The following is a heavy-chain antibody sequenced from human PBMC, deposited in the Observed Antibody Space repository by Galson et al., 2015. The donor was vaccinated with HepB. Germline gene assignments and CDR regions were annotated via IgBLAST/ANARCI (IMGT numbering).Heavy chain of an antibody. CDR1: GFTFSSYA. Sequence: SLRLSCAASGFTFSSYAMHWVRQAPGKGLEWVAVISYDGSNKYYADSVKGRFTITRDNSRNTLYLQMNSLRAEDTAVYYCARAPDYGDYAEYWGQGTLGTVSS. CDR2: ISYDGSNK. J-gene: IGHJ4*02. CDR3: ARAPDYGDYAEY. D-gene: IGHD4-17*01. V-gene: IGHV3-30*04.